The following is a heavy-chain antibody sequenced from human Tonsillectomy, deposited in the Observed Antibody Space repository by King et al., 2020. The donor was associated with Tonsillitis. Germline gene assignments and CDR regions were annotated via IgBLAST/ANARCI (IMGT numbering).Heavy chain of an antibody. J-gene: IGHJ2*01. CDR3: AREPYSSGWYRGYWYFDL. V-gene: IGHV3-7*03. CDR1: GFTFSSYW. D-gene: IGHD6-19*01. Sequence: VQLVESGGGLVQPGGSLRLSCAASGFTFSSYWMSWVRQAPGKGLEWVANIKQDGSEKYYVDSVKGRFTISRDNAKNSLYLQMNSLRAEDTAVYYCAREPYSSGWYRGYWYFDLWGRGTLDTVSS. CDR2: IKQDGSEK.